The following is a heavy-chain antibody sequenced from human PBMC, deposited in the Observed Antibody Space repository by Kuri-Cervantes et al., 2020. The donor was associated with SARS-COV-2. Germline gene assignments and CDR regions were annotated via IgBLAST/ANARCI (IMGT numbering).Heavy chain of an antibody. V-gene: IGHV3-7*01. CDR2: IKQDGSEK. J-gene: IGHJ6*03. Sequence: GGSLRLSCAASGLTFSSYWMSWVRQAPGKGLEWVANIKQDGSEKYYVDSVKGRFTISRDNAKNSLYLQMNSLRAEDTAVYYCARDPAAGLYYYYMDVWAKGPRSPSP. CDR3: ARDPAAGLYYYYMDV. D-gene: IGHD6-13*01. CDR1: GLTFSSYW.